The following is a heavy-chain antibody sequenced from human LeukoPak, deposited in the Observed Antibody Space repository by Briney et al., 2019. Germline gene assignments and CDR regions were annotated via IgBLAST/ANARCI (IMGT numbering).Heavy chain of an antibody. Sequence: GGSLRLSCAASRFTFSSNDMHWGRQGPRKGLGWVAVLSYDGSKKYSADSVRGRFTISRDISENTLYLQMTSLRAEDTAVYYCARDPEHAFAYWGQGALVTVSS. CDR2: LSYDGSKK. CDR1: RFTFSSND. J-gene: IGHJ4*02. V-gene: IGHV3-33*05. D-gene: IGHD2-21*01. CDR3: ARDPEHAFAY.